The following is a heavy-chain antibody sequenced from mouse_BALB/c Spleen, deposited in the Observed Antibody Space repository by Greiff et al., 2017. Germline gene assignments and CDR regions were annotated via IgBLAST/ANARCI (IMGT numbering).Heavy chain of an antibody. V-gene: IGHV1-20*02. CDR3: ARGNYWYFDV. J-gene: IGHJ1*01. Sequence: VQLQQSGPELVKPGASVKISCKASGYSFTGYFMNWVMQSHEKSLEWIGRINPYNGDTFYNQKFKGKATLTVDKSSSTAHMELRSLASEDSAVYYCARGNYWYFDVWGAGTTVTVSA. D-gene: IGHD2-1*01. CDR2: INPYNGDT. CDR1: GYSFTGYF.